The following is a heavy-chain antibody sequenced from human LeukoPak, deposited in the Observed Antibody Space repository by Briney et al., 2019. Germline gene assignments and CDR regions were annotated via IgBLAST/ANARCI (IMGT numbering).Heavy chain of an antibody. CDR2: IRYDGSNK. Sequence: PGGSLRLSCAASGFTFSSYGMHWVRQAPGKGLEWVAFIRYDGSNKYYADSVKGRFTISRDNSKNTLYLQMNSLRAEDTAVYYCAKSKYYDSSGWYYWGQGTLVTVSS. J-gene: IGHJ4*02. CDR1: GFTFSSYG. V-gene: IGHV3-30*02. CDR3: AKSKYYDSSGWYY. D-gene: IGHD3-22*01.